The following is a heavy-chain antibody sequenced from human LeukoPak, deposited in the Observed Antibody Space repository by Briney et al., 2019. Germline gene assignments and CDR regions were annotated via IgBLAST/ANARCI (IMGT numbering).Heavy chain of an antibody. J-gene: IGHJ6*02. V-gene: IGHV1-2*02. Sequence: ASVRVSCTASGYTFTGYYMHWVRQAPGQGLEWMGWINPNSGGTNYAQKFQGRVTMTRDTSISTAYMELSRLRSDDTAVYYCARGPTIFGVVTTAYYCYGMDVWGQGTTVTVSS. CDR3: ARGPTIFGVVTTAYYCYGMDV. D-gene: IGHD3-3*01. CDR2: INPNSGGT. CDR1: GYTFTGYY.